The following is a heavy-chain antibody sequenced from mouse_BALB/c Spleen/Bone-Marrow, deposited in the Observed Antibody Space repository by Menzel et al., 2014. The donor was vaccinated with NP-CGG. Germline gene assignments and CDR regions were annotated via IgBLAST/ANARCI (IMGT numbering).Heavy chain of an antibody. CDR1: GYTFTDYY. CDR2: IYPGGDNT. Sequence: VMLVESGAELARPGASVKLSCKASGYTFTDYYINWMKQRTGQGLEWIGEIYPGGDNTYYNEKFKGKATLTADKSSSTTYMQLSSLTSEDSAVYFCARTTTATSYWGQGTLVTVSA. D-gene: IGHD1-2*01. V-gene: IGHV1-77*01. CDR3: ARTTTATSY. J-gene: IGHJ3*01.